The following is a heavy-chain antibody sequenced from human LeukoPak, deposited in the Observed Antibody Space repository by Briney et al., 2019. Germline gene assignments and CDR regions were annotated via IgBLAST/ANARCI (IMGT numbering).Heavy chain of an antibody. CDR1: GGSINSGSYY. Sequence: KPSETLSLTCTVSGGSINSGSYYWGWIRQPPGKGLEWIGSIFYSGNTYDNPSLKSRVTISVDTSKNQFSLKLNSVTAADTAVYYCARHRSKWLQSSFDYWGQGTLVTVSS. CDR3: ARHRSKWLQSSFDY. D-gene: IGHD5-24*01. V-gene: IGHV4-39*01. J-gene: IGHJ4*02. CDR2: IFYSGNT.